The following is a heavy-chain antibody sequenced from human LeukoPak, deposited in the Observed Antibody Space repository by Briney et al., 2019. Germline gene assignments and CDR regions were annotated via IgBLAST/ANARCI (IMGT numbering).Heavy chain of an antibody. Sequence: ASVKVSCKASGFTFTKYYLHWVRQAPGQGLEWLGWINLNSGATKYAQKFQGRVTMTRDTSINTAYMEVSSLRFDDTAVYYCARDRILSQYYYYYYGMDVWGQGTTVTVSS. D-gene: IGHD2-15*01. CDR2: INLNSGAT. CDR3: ARDRILSQYYYYYYGMDV. CDR1: GFTFTKYY. V-gene: IGHV1-2*02. J-gene: IGHJ6*02.